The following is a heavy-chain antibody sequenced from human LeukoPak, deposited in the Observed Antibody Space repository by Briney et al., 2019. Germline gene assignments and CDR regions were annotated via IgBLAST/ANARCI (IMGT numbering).Heavy chain of an antibody. D-gene: IGHD1-14*01. CDR1: GYRSSSNW. CDR3: ARHKQPFGAKDY. Sequence: GGSLKISCKASGYRSSSNWITWVGPMPGKGREWRGVIYSGDSGTRYRPSFQGQVTFSADKSINTGYLQWSNLRALDTAMYFCARHKQPFGAKDYWGQRTLVTVSS. V-gene: IGHV5-51*01. J-gene: IGHJ4*02. CDR2: IYSGDSGT.